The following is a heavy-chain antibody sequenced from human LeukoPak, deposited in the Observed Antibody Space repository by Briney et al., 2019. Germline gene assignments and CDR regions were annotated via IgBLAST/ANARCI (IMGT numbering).Heavy chain of an antibody. V-gene: IGHV4-59*01. J-gene: IGHJ6*03. CDR1: GGSISSYY. Sequence: PSETLSLTCTVSGGSISSYYWSWIRQPPGKGLEWIGYIYYSGSTNYNPSLKSRVTISVDTSKNQFSLKLSSVTAADTAVYYCARGRSGYSYGTYYYYYYYMDVWGKGTTVTISS. CDR2: IYYSGST. CDR3: ARGRSGYSYGTYYYYYYYMDV. D-gene: IGHD5-18*01.